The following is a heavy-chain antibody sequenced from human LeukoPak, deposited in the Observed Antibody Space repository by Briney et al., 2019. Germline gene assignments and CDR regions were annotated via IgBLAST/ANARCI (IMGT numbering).Heavy chain of an antibody. CDR2: IYSGGST. CDR1: GFTVSSNY. J-gene: IGHJ4*02. V-gene: IGHV3-53*01. Sequence: GGSLRLSCAASGFTVSSNYMSWVRQAPGKGLEWVSVIYSGGSTYYADSVKGRFTISRDNAKNTLYLQMNSLRAEDTAVYYCARGADSGYSSDNWGQGTLVSVSS. CDR3: ARGADSGYSSDN. D-gene: IGHD3-9*01.